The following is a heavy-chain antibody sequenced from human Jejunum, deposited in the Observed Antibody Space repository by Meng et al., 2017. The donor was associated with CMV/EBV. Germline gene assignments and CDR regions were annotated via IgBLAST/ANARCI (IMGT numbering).Heavy chain of an antibody. CDR3: ARRAGSLYYFDN. CDR2: IYPDDSDT. V-gene: IGHV5-51*01. Sequence: SGYRFAAYWIVWVRLLPGTGLEWMGIIYPDDSDTTYSPSFQGQVTISADKSINTAYLQWSSLKASDSAMYYCARRAGSLYYFDNWGQGTLVTVSS. D-gene: IGHD2-15*01. CDR1: GYRFAAYW. J-gene: IGHJ4*02.